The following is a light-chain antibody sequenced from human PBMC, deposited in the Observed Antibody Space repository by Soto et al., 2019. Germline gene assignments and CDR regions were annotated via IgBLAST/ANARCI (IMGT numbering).Light chain of an antibody. V-gene: IGKV1-9*01. CDR1: QGISSY. J-gene: IGKJ5*01. CDR3: QQLNSYPPLT. Sequence: DIQLTQSPSFLSASVGDRVTITCRASQGISSYLAWYQQKPGTAPKLLIYAASTLQRGVPSRFSGSGSGTEVTLTISSRQPEDFATYYCQQLNSYPPLTFGQGKRLDIK. CDR2: AAS.